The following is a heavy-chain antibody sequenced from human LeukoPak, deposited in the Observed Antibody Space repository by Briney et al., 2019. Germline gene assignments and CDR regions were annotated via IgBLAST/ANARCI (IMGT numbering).Heavy chain of an antibody. D-gene: IGHD1-26*01. CDR2: ISGSGGST. V-gene: IGHV3-23*01. J-gene: IGHJ4*02. Sequence: GGSLRLSCAASGFTFSSYAMSWVRQAPGKGLEWVSAISGSGGSTYYADSVKGRFTISRDNSKNTLYLQMNSLRAEDTAVYYCAKVPIVGASPGSPLEFDYWGQGTLVTVSS. CDR1: GFTFSSYA. CDR3: AKVPIVGASPGSPLEFDY.